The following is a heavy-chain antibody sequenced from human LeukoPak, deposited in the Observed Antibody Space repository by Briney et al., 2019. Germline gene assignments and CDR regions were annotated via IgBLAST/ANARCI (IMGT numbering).Heavy chain of an antibody. D-gene: IGHD3-10*01. CDR3: ATGSSRRVWGLLWVPLAGEYFQH. J-gene: IGHJ1*01. V-gene: IGHV1-24*01. CDR2: FDPEDGET. CDR1: GYTLTELS. Sequence: ASVKVSCKVSGYTLTELSMHWLRQAPGKGLEWMGGFDPEDGETIYAQKFQGRVTMTEDTSTDTAYMEQSSLRSEDTAVYYCATGSSRRVWGLLWVPLAGEYFQHWGQGTLVTVSS.